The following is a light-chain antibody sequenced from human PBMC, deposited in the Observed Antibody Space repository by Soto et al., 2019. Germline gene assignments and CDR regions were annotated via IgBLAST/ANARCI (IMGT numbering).Light chain of an antibody. CDR1: QGITYY. Sequence: DIQMTQSPSSLSASVGDRVTITCRASQGITYYLAWYQQKPGKVPKLLIYAASTLQSGVPSRFSGGGSGADFSLTSSSMQPEDVATYYCQNYNSAPLTFGGGTKVEIK. CDR2: AAS. J-gene: IGKJ4*01. V-gene: IGKV1-27*01. CDR3: QNYNSAPLT.